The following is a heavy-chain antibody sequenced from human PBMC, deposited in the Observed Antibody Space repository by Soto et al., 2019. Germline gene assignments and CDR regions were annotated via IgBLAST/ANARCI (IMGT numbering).Heavy chain of an antibody. CDR3: AKNLLVGATTHY. D-gene: IGHD1-26*01. Sequence: EVQLLESGGGLVQPGGSLRLSCAASGFTFSSYAMSWVRQAPGKGLEWVSAISGSGGSTYYADSVKGWFTISRDNSKNTLYLQMNSLRTEDTAVYYCAKNLLVGATTHYWGQGTLVTVSS. J-gene: IGHJ4*02. CDR2: ISGSGGST. V-gene: IGHV3-23*01. CDR1: GFTFSSYA.